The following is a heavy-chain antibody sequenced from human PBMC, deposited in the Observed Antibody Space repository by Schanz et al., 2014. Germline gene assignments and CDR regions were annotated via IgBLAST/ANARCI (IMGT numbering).Heavy chain of an antibody. Sequence: QVQLQESGPGLVKPSQTLSLTCTVSGGSISSGGYYWSWIRQHPGKGLEWIGYIYDSGNTYYNPSLKSRVTMSIDTSENQFSLNLRSVTGADTAVYYCATVSYDFWSGKDYYSFHMDVWGKGTTVTVSS. D-gene: IGHD3-3*01. V-gene: IGHV4-31*03. CDR1: GGSISSGGYY. J-gene: IGHJ6*03. CDR2: IYDSGNT. CDR3: ATVSYDFWSGKDYYSFHMDV.